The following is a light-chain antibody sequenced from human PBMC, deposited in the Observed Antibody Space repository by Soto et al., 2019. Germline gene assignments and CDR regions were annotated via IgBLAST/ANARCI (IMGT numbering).Light chain of an antibody. CDR2: AAS. J-gene: IGKJ5*01. Sequence: LGQSPSALSASMENRVTIACRASQGIDTSLAWYQQKPGKAPKLLIYAASNFQSGVPSRFSGSGSGTHFTLSISSPQPEDFATYYCQQLHGYPITFGQGTRLEI. V-gene: IGKV1-9*01. CDR3: QQLHGYPIT. CDR1: QGIDTS.